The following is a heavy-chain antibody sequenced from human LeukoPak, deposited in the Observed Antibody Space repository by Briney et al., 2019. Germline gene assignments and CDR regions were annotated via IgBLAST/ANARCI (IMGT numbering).Heavy chain of an antibody. CDR1: GFTLRIYA. J-gene: IGHJ6*02. D-gene: IGHD6-6*01. CDR3: ARGSDGSSSEYYYYGMDV. Sequence: GGSLSLSCAASGFTLRIYAMTWVRQAPGKGLEWVSGISGIGGSTYYADSVKGRFSISRDNSKNTLYLQMNSLRAEDTAVYYCARGSDGSSSEYYYYGMDVWGQGTTVTVSS. V-gene: IGHV3-23*01. CDR2: ISGIGGST.